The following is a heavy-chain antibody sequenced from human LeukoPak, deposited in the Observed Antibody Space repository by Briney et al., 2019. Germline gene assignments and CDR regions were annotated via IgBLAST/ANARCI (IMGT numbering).Heavy chain of an antibody. CDR1: GFAFSDYS. D-gene: IGHD3-16*02. V-gene: IGHV3-48*01. CDR3: ARDRVVDMITFGGVIGDFDY. J-gene: IGHJ4*02. Sequence: PGGSLRLSCSASGFAFSDYSLNWVRQAPGRGLEWVSYISVSGATVYYADSVKGRFTISRDNAGNSLYLQMNSLRAEDTAVYYCARDRVVDMITFGGVIGDFDYWGQGTLVTVSS. CDR2: ISVSGATV.